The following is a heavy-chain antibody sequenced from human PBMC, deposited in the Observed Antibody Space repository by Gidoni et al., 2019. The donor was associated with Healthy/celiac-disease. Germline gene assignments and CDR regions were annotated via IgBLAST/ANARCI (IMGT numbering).Heavy chain of an antibody. CDR1: GGSFSGYY. V-gene: IGHV4-34*01. Sequence: QVQLQQWGAGLLKPSETLSLTCAVYGGSFSGYYWSWIRQPPGKGLEWIGEINHSGSTNYNPSLKSRVTISVDTSKTQFSLKLSSVTAADTAVYYCASFTMRGKYFQHWGQGTLVTVSS. J-gene: IGHJ1*01. CDR2: INHSGST. CDR3: ASFTMRGKYFQH. D-gene: IGHD3-10*01.